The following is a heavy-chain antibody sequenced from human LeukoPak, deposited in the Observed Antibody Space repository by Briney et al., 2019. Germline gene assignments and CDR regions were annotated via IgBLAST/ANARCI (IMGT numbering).Heavy chain of an antibody. V-gene: IGHV1-69*04. D-gene: IGHD6-13*01. CDR3: ARDGSSWYVLDY. J-gene: IGHJ4*02. CDR1: GGTFSSYT. CDR2: IIPILGIA. Sequence: SVKVSCKASGGTFSSYTISWVRQAPGQGLEWMGRIIPILGIANYAQKFQGRVTITADKSTSTAYMELSSLRSEDTAVYYCARDGSSWYVLDYWGQGTLVTVSS.